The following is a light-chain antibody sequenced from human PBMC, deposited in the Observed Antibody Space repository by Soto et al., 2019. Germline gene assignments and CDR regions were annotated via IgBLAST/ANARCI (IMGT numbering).Light chain of an antibody. CDR2: SSS. CDR1: QTINNN. CDR3: QQTYITPIT. J-gene: IGKJ5*01. Sequence: DIEMTQSPSSLSASVGDRVTIYCRTSQTINNNLKWYQQRPGKAPKFLIYSSSSLLSGVPPRLSGSGSGTDFTLTISSLQPEDFATYFCQQTYITPITFGQGTRLDIK. V-gene: IGKV1-39*01.